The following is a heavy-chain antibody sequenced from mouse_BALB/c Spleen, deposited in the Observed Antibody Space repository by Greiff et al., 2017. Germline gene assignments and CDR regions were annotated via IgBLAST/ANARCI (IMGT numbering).Heavy chain of an antibody. J-gene: IGHJ4*01. CDR1: GFTFSSYG. Sequence: EVKVVESGGGLVQPGGSLKLSCAASGFTFSSYGMSWVRQTPDKRLELVATINSNGGSTYYPDSVKGRFTISRDNAKNTLYLQMSSLKSEDTAMYYCARAFYYYAMDYWGQGTSVTVSS. CDR3: ARAFYYYAMDY. CDR2: INSNGGST. V-gene: IGHV5-6-3*01.